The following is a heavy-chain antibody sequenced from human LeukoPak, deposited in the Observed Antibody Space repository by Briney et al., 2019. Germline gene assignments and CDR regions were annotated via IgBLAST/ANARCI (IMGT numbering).Heavy chain of an antibody. J-gene: IGHJ4*02. CDR3: ARDLGWMVRAPGDY. V-gene: IGHV1-3*01. D-gene: IGHD3-10*01. CDR1: GYTFTNYA. CDR2: INAGSGNT. Sequence: ASVKVSCKASGYTFTNYAMHWVRQAPGQRLEWMGWINAGSGNTKYSQKFQGRVTMTRDTSTSTVYMELSSLRSEDTAVYYCARDLGWMVRAPGDYWGQGTLVTVS.